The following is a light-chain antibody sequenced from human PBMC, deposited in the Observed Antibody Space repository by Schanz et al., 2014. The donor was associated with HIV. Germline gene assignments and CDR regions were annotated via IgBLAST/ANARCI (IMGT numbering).Light chain of an antibody. V-gene: IGKV3-15*01. CDR1: QSVTSD. CDR3: QQYINWPRT. J-gene: IGKJ1*01. CDR2: GAS. Sequence: EIVLTQSPATLSVSPGERATLSCRASQSVTSDLAWYQQKPGQAPRLLIYGASTRATGIPGRFSGSGSGTEFTLTISSLQFEDLAVYYCQQYINWPRTFGQGTKVEIK.